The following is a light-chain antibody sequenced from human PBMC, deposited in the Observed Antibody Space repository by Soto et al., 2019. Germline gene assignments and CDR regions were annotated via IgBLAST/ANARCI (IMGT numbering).Light chain of an antibody. J-gene: IGLJ1*01. CDR3: CSHAGDNTYV. CDR2: DVT. V-gene: IGLV2-8*01. Sequence: QSVRTQPASACGSPGHSVTISCAGTSSDVVGYSYFSWYQHHPGKAPKLMIYDVTDRPSGVPDRFSGSKSGNTASLTVSGLQAEDEADSFCCSHAGDNTYVFGTGTQVTVL. CDR1: SSDVVGYSY.